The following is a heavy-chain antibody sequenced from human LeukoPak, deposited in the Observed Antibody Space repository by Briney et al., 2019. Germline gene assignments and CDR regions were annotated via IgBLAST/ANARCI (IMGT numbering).Heavy chain of an antibody. CDR3: ARPSTVTDYFDY. J-gene: IGHJ4*02. Sequence: PGGSLRLSCAASGFTLSSYWMHWVRQAPGKGLVWVSRINSDGSSTSYADSVKGRFTISGDNAKNTLYLQMNSLRAEDTAVYYCARPSTVTDYFDYWGQGTLVTVSS. V-gene: IGHV3-74*01. CDR1: GFTLSSYW. CDR2: INSDGSST. D-gene: IGHD4-17*01.